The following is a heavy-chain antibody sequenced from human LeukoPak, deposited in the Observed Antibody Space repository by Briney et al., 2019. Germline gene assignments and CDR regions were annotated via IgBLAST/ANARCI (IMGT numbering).Heavy chain of an antibody. D-gene: IGHD3-10*01. Sequence: PGESLKISCQVSGYIFTNYWIGWVRQMPGKGLESMGIIYPADSDTTYSPSFEGQVTISADKSIDTVYLQWSSLKASDTATYYCARQSRDGSKTRGYYFDSWGRGTLVTVSS. V-gene: IGHV5-51*01. J-gene: IGHJ4*02. CDR1: GYIFTNYW. CDR3: ARQSRDGSKTRGYYFDS. CDR2: IYPADSDT.